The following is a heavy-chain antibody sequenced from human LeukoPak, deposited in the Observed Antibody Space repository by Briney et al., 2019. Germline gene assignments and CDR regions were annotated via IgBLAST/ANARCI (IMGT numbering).Heavy chain of an antibody. Sequence: VASVKVSCKASGYTFNSYDINWVRQATGQGLEWMGWMNPNSGNTGYAQKFQGRVTMTRNASISTAHMVLRSLRSEDTAVYYCARGQGSHGQQLGDYWGQGTLVTVSS. V-gene: IGHV1-8*01. J-gene: IGHJ4*02. D-gene: IGHD6-13*01. CDR2: MNPNSGNT. CDR3: ARGQGSHGQQLGDY. CDR1: GYTFNSYD.